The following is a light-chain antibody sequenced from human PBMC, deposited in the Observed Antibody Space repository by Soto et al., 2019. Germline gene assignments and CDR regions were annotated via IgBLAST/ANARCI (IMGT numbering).Light chain of an antibody. Sequence: DIVLTQSPGTLSLSPGERATLSCRASQSVSSSYLAWYQQKPGQAPRLLIYGASSRATGIPDRFSGSGSGTDFTLTISKLEPEDSAVYYCQQYGNSPSTFGGGTKVEIK. CDR2: GAS. CDR3: QQYGNSPST. CDR1: QSVSSSY. V-gene: IGKV3-20*01. J-gene: IGKJ4*01.